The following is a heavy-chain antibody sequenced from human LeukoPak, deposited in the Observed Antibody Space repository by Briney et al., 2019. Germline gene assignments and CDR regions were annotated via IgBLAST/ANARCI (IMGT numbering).Heavy chain of an antibody. J-gene: IGHJ4*02. V-gene: IGHV4-34*01. CDR3: ARARYYDFWSGFDY. CDR1: GGSFSNYY. CDR2: INHSGST. D-gene: IGHD3-3*01. Sequence: SETLSLTCSVYGGSFSNYYWSWIRQPPGKGLEWIGEINHSGSTNYNPSLKSRVTISVDTSKNQFSLKLSSVTAADTAVYYCARARYYDFWSGFDYWGQGTLVTVSS.